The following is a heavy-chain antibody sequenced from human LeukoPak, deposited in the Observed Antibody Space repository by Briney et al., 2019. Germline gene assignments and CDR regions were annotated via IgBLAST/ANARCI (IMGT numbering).Heavy chain of an antibody. Sequence: GRSLRLSCAASGFTFSSYGMHWVRQAPGKGLEWVAVMSYDGSKEFYADSVKGRFTISRDNSKNTLYLQMNSLRVEDTAVYYCLVWKHVFDRWGQGTLVTVSS. D-gene: IGHD5/OR15-5a*01. CDR3: LVWKHVFDR. V-gene: IGHV3-30*03. J-gene: IGHJ5*02. CDR2: MSYDGSKE. CDR1: GFTFSSYG.